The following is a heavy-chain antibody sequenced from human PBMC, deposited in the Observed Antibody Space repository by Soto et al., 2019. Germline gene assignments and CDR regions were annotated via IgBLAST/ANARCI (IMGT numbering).Heavy chain of an antibody. J-gene: IGHJ5*02. CDR1: GFTVSSSY. CDR2: IYLSGST. D-gene: IGHD2-21*02. CDR3: VRGKVGTNPNCLDP. V-gene: IGHV3-66*01. Sequence: EVQLVESGGGLVQPGGSLRLSCAASGFTVSSSYLYWVRPAPGKGLEWVSSIYLSGSTYYTDSVKGRFTISRDNSKNTLYLQINSLRAEDTAVYSFVRGKVGTNPNCLDPWGQGSLVTVS.